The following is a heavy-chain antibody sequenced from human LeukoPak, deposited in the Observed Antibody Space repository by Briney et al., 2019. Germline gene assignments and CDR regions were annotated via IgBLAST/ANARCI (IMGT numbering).Heavy chain of an antibody. V-gene: IGHV3-73*01. CDR2: IRSKADSYAT. CDR3: ATFPSGSYSAY. D-gene: IGHD1-26*01. J-gene: IGHJ4*02. CDR1: GFTFSDSG. Sequence: TGGSLRLSCAVSGFTFSDSGIHWAPQASGKGLEGIGHIRSKADSYATVYAASVKGRFTITRDDSENTAYLQMNSLKTEDTAVYYCATFPSGSYSAYWGQGTLVTVSS.